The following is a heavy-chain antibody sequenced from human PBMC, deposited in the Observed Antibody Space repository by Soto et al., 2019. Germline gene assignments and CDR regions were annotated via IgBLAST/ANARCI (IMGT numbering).Heavy chain of an antibody. CDR2: ISAYNGNT. V-gene: IGHV1-18*04. J-gene: IGHJ4*02. Sequence: QVQLGQSGAEVKKPGASVKGSCKASGYTFTSYGISWVRQAPGQGLEWMGWISAYNGNTNHAQKLQVRVTMTTDTYTSTAYIELRSLRSDDTAVYYCARYPDTAMAHFDYWGQGTLVTVSS. D-gene: IGHD5-18*01. CDR3: ARYPDTAMAHFDY. CDR1: GYTFTSYG.